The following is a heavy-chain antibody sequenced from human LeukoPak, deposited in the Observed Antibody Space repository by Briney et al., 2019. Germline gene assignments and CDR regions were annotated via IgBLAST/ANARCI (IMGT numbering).Heavy chain of an antibody. CDR3: ATTPRRGYSYGSVVPHPGLGGLDY. D-gene: IGHD5-18*01. J-gene: IGHJ4*02. CDR2: INPNRGGT. Sequence: ASVKVSCKASGYTFTGYYMHWVRQAPGQGLEWMGWINPNRGGTNYAQKFQGRVTMTRDTSTSTVYMELSSLRSEDTAVYYCATTPRRGYSYGSVVPHPGLGGLDYWGQGTLVTVSS. CDR1: GYTFTGYY. V-gene: IGHV1-2*02.